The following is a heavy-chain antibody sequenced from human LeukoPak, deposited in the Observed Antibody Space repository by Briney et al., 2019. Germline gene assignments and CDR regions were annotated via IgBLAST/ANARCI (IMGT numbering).Heavy chain of an antibody. CDR3: AKDSPVATW. J-gene: IGHJ4*02. CDR1: GFTFSDYY. D-gene: IGHD1-26*01. Sequence: GGSLRLSCAASGFTFSDYYMSWIRQAPGKGLEWVSYISSSGSTIYYAASVKGRFTISRDNSKNTLYLQMDSLRADDTAKYYCAKDSPVATWWGQGTLVTVSS. V-gene: IGHV3-11*01. CDR2: ISSSGSTI.